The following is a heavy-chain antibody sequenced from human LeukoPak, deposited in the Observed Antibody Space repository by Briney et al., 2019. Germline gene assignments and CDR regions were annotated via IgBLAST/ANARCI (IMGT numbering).Heavy chain of an antibody. CDR1: GFSFSYFG. V-gene: IGHV3-33*03. J-gene: IGHJ4*02. CDR2: IWVDGSNT. D-gene: IGHD2-8*01. CDR3: AKDRGKGRITNYFGY. Sequence: PGKSLRPSCVASGFSFSYFGMHWVRQTPDKGLEWVALIWVDGSNTDYADSVKGRFTVSRDNSKNTLYLQMNSRRAEDAAMYYCAKDRGKGRITNYFGYWGQGALVTVSS.